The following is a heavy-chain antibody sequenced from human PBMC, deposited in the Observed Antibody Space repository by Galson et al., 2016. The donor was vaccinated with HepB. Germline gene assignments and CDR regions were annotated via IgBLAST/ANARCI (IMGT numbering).Heavy chain of an antibody. D-gene: IGHD4-17*01. Sequence: PALVKPTQTLTLTCTFSGFSLTTSGLGVGWIRHPPGMALEWLALIYWNDDKRYSPSLKSRLTITMDTSKNQVVLTMTNMDPVDTATYYCARTYGDYFDLWGRGTLVSVSS. V-gene: IGHV2-5*01. CDR1: GFSLTTSGLG. J-gene: IGHJ2*01. CDR2: IYWNDDK. CDR3: ARTYGDYFDL.